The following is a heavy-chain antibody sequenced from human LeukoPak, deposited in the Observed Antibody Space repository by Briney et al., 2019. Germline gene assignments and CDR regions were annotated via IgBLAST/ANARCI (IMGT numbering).Heavy chain of an antibody. D-gene: IGHD2-15*01. J-gene: IGHJ5*02. CDR1: GFIFSTYA. CDR3: AKDKYPKYCSGGSCYSGWFDP. V-gene: IGHV3-23*01. Sequence: GGSLRLSCAASGFIFSTYAMSWVRQAPGKGLEWVSIISVSGGTTYYADSVKGRFTISRDNSKNTLYLQMNSLRAEDTAVYYCAKDKYPKYCSGGSCYSGWFDPWGQGTLVTVSS. CDR2: ISVSGGTT.